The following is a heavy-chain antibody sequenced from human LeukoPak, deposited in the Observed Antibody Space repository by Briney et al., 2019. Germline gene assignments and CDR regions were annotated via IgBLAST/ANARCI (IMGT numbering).Heavy chain of an antibody. CDR1: GGSISSYY. CDR2: IYYSGGT. CDR3: ARGPLRNAFDI. J-gene: IGHJ3*02. Sequence: SGTLSLTCTVSGGSISSYYWSWIRLPPGKGLEWIGYIYYSGGTNYNPSLKSRVTISVDTSKNQFSLKLSSVTAADTAVYYCARGPLRNAFDIWGQGTMVTVSS. V-gene: IGHV4-59*01.